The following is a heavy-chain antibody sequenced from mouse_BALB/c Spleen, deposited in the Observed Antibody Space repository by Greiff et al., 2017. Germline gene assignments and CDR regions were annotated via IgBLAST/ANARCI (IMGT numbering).Heavy chain of an antibody. CDR2: IDPETGGT. D-gene: IGHD2-14*01. Sequence: QVQLKESGAELVRPGASVTLSCKASGYTFTDYEMHWVKQTPVHGLEWIGAIDPETGGTAYNQKFKGKATLTADKSSSTAYMELRSLTSEDSAVYYCTRQGYRYGGAMDYWGQGTSVTVSS. V-gene: IGHV1-15*01. CDR3: TRQGYRYGGAMDY. CDR1: GYTFTDYE. J-gene: IGHJ4*01.